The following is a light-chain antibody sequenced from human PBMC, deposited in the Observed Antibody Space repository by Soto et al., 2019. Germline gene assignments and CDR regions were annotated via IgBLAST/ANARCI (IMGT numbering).Light chain of an antibody. CDR1: QDIDNR. V-gene: IGKV1-5*03. J-gene: IGKJ1*01. Sequence: DIQMTQSPSTLSASVGDRVTITCRASQDIDNRLAWYQQQPGRAPKLLIYKASTLESGVPSRFSGSGSGTELTLAINSLQPDDFATYYCQQYHTYPWTFGQGTKVEIK. CDR2: KAS. CDR3: QQYHTYPWT.